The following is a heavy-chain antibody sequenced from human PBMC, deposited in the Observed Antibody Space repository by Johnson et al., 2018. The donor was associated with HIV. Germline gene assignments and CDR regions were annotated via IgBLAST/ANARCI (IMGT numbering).Heavy chain of an antibody. V-gene: IGHV3-11*01. CDR3: ARDTYYDDTSGYLTRPRAFDV. CDR2: ISSSGSPI. CDR1: GFTFSDYY. D-gene: IGHD3-22*01. Sequence: QVQLVESGGGLVKPGGSLRLSCAASGFTFSDYYMSWIRQAPGKGLEWVSYISSSGSPIYYADSVKGRFTISRDNAKNSLYLQMNSLRAEDTALYYCARDTYYDDTSGYLTRPRAFDVWGQGTMVTVSS. J-gene: IGHJ3*01.